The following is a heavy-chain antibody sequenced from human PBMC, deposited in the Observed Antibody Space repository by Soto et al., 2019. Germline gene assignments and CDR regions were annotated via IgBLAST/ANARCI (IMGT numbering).Heavy chain of an antibody. CDR2: ISGSAGST. CDR3: AEVRGHPVVIPDYYYYGMDV. V-gene: IGHV3-23*01. D-gene: IGHD2-2*02. Sequence: PGGSLRLSCAASGFTFSKYAMSWVRQAPEKGLEWVSSISGSAGSTYYAGSVKGRFTISRDNSKDTLYLQLNSLRAEDTAVYYCAEVRGHPVVIPDYYYYGMDVWGQGTAVTVSS. CDR1: GFTFSKYA. J-gene: IGHJ6*02.